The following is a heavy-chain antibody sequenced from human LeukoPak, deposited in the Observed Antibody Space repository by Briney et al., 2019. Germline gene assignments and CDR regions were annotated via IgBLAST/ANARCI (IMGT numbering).Heavy chain of an antibody. CDR3: AKAVAGPTGEFDY. D-gene: IGHD6-19*01. J-gene: IGHJ4*02. V-gene: IGHV3-23*01. CDR1: GFTFSSYA. CDR2: SSGSGGST. Sequence: PGGSLRLSCAAAGFTFSSYAMSWVRQAPGKGLEWVSASSGSGGSTYYADSVKGRFTISRDNSKNTLYLQMNSLRAEDTAVYYCAKAVAGPTGEFDYWGQGTLVTVSS.